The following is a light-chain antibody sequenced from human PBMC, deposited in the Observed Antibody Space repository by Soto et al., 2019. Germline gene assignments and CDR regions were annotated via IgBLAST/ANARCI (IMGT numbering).Light chain of an antibody. Sequence: EIVLTKSPGTLSLSQGERATLYCKTSQSRGSNFLAWYQHKPGQAPRLLIYGVSSRATGVPVSFSGSGSGTDFTLTISRLEPEDFALYYCQQYVSAPITFGQGTRLAIK. CDR3: QQYVSAPIT. V-gene: IGKV3-20*01. CDR1: QSRGSNF. J-gene: IGKJ5*01. CDR2: GVS.